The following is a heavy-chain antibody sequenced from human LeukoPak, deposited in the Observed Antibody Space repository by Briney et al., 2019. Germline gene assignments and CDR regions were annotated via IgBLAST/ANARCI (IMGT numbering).Heavy chain of an antibody. Sequence: GESLRLSCAASGFTFRMYAMTWVRQAPGKGLEWVSSISGGVGSTYYADSVKGRFTISRDNSKNTVYLQLNSLRADDTAVFYCATSMVRGLMPYYYYAMDVWGQGTTATVSS. V-gene: IGHV3-23*01. CDR3: ATSMVRGLMPYYYYAMDV. CDR2: ISGGVGST. CDR1: GFTFRMYA. J-gene: IGHJ6*02. D-gene: IGHD3-10*01.